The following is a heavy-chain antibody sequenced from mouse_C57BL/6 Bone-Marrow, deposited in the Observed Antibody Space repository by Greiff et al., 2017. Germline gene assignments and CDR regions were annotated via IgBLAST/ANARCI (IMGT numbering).Heavy chain of an antibody. V-gene: IGHV1-69*01. Sequence: QVQLQQPGAELVMPGASVKLSCKASGYTFTSYWMHWVKQRPGQGLEWIGEIDPSDSYTNYNQKFKGKSTLTVDKSSSTAYMQISSLTSEDSAVYYCARGDYYGSSYRYFDVWGTGTTGTVSA. J-gene: IGHJ1*03. CDR1: GYTFTSYW. D-gene: IGHD1-1*01. CDR2: IDPSDSYT. CDR3: ARGDYYGSSYRYFDV.